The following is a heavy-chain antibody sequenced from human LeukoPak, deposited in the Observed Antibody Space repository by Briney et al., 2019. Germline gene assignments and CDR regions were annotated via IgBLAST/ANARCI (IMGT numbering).Heavy chain of an antibody. CDR1: GFTFSSYA. CDR2: ISYDGSNK. J-gene: IGHJ5*02. CDR3: ARDKDYDFWSGYKSNWFDP. Sequence: GRSLRLSCAASGFTFSSYAMHWVRQAPGKGLEGVAVISYDGSNKYYADSVKGRFTISRDNAKNSLYLQMNSLRAEDTAVYYCARDKDYDFWSGYKSNWFDPWGQGTLVTVSS. D-gene: IGHD3-3*01. V-gene: IGHV3-30-3*01.